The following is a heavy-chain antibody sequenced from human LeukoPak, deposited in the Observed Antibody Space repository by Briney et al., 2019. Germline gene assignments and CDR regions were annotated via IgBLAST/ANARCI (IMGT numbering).Heavy chain of an antibody. D-gene: IGHD3-10*01. J-gene: IGHJ4*02. CDR2: INSDGSST. CDR1: GFTFSSYW. V-gene: IGHV3-74*01. CDR3: ARDGFYYYGSGSYYNGHPYDY. Sequence: GGSLRLSCAASGFTFSSYWMHWVRQAPGKGLVWVSRINSDGSSTSYADSVKGRFTISRDNAKNTLYLQMNSLRAEDTAVYYCARDGFYYYGSGSYYNGHPYDYWGQGTLVTVSS.